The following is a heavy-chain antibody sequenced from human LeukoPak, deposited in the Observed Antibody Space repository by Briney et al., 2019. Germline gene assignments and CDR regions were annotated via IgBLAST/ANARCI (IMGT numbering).Heavy chain of an antibody. D-gene: IGHD6-6*01. V-gene: IGHV3-21*01. J-gene: IGHJ6*03. CDR1: RFTFSSYS. Sequence: GGSLRLSCAASRFTFSSYSMNWVRQAPGKGLEWVSSISSSSSYIYYADSVKGRFTISRDNAKNSLYLQMNSLRAEDTAVYYCASSSSGPYYYYYMDVWGKGTTVTDSS. CDR3: ASSSSGPYYYYYMDV. CDR2: ISSSSSYI.